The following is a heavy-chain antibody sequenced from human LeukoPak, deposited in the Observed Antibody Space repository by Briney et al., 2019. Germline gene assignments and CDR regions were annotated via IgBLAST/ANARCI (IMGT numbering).Heavy chain of an antibody. V-gene: IGHV1-2*02. CDR1: GYTFTGYY. D-gene: IGHD2-15*01. CDR2: INPNSGGT. Sequence: ASVKVSCKASGYTFTGYYMHWVRQAPGQGLEWMGWINPNSGGTNYAQKFQGRVTMTRDTSISTAYMELSRLRSDDTAVYYCATLGYCSGGSCCYWGQGTLVTVSS. CDR3: ATLGYCSGGSCCY. J-gene: IGHJ4*02.